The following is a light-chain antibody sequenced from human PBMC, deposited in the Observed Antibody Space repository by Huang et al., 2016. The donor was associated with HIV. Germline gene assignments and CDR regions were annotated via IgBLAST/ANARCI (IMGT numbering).Light chain of an antibody. CDR1: QSFATN. CDR3: QQYHNWPYT. V-gene: IGKV3-15*01. J-gene: IGKJ2*01. CDR2: GAS. Sequence: EIIMTQSPATLSLSPGEGASLSCRANQSFATNLAWYLHRPGQSPRILIFGASTRASGLPGRFSGSGSGTQFTLTVSGLQSEDFAVYYCQQYHNWPYTFGQGTKLEI.